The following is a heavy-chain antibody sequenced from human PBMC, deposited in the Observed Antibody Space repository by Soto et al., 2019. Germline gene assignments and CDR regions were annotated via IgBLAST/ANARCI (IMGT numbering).Heavy chain of an antibody. D-gene: IGHD2-8*01. Sequence: XGSLRLSCTASGVTLSGYDMSWVRQSQGKELEWVSTISGNSGKTNYAESVKGRFSISRDNSKNTVHLQLDSLRAEDTAVYFCAKLGFVLMALYYFHHWGQGTLVTVSS. J-gene: IGHJ1*01. CDR2: ISGNSGKT. V-gene: IGHV3-23*01. CDR1: GVTLSGYD. CDR3: AKLGFVLMALYYFHH.